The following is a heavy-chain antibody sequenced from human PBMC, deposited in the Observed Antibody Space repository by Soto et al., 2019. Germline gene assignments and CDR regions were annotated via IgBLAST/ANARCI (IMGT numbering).Heavy chain of an antibody. CDR2: INPNSGDT. Sequence: GASVKVSCKASGYTFTGYYMHWVRQAPGQGLEWMGWINPNSGDTNYAQKFQGWVTMTRDTSISTAYMELSRLRSDDTAVYYCASGVYSTYMDVWGKGTTVTVSS. J-gene: IGHJ6*03. CDR1: GYTFTGYY. V-gene: IGHV1-2*04. CDR3: ASGVYSTYMDV. D-gene: IGHD4-4*01.